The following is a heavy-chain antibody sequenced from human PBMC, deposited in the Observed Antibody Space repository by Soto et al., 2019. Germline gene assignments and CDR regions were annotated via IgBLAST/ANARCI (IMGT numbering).Heavy chain of an antibody. CDR3: AREGSITIFGVAPPGIDY. CDR2: IWYDGSNK. J-gene: IGHJ4*02. CDR1: GFTFSSYG. V-gene: IGHV3-33*01. D-gene: IGHD3-3*01. Sequence: QVQLVESGGGVVQPGRSLRLSCAASGFTFSSYGMHWVRQAPGKGLEWVAVIWYDGSNKYYAESVKGRFTISRDNSKNTLYLQMNSLRAEDTAVYYCAREGSITIFGVAPPGIDYWGQGTLVTVSS.